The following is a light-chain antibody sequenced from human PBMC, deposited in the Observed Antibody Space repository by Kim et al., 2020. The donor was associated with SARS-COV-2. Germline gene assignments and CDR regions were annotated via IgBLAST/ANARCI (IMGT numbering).Light chain of an antibody. V-gene: IGLV3-19*01. CDR3: TSRDSSSSPL. J-gene: IGLJ2*01. CDR1: SLRSYS. Sequence: SSEMTQEPAVSVALGQTVRITCQGDSLRSYSTNWYQQKPGQAPVLVIYDKNNRPSGIPDRVSGSSSGNTAPLTITGAQAEDEADYYCTSRDSSSSPLFGGGTKVTVL. CDR2: DKN.